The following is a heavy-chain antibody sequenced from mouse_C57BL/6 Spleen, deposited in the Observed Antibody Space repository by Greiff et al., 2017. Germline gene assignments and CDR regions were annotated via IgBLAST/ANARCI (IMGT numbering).Heavy chain of an antibody. J-gene: IGHJ2*01. V-gene: IGHV5-17*01. Sequence: DVKLVESGGGLVKPGGSLKLSCEASGFTFSDYGMHWVRQAPEKGLAWVAYISSGSSTSYYADKVKGRFTVSIDNAKTPLFLQMTSLGSYDTAMYYCARTRGITAVDYWGKGTTLTVSS. CDR2: ISSGSSTS. CDR1: GFTFSDYG. CDR3: ARTRGITAVDY. D-gene: IGHD1-1*01.